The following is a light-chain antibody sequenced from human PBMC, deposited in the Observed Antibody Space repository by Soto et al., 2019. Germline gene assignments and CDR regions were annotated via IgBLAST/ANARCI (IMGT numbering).Light chain of an antibody. J-gene: IGKJ1*01. CDR3: MQALQAPLT. CDR1: QSLLHSNGYNY. V-gene: IGKV2-28*01. Sequence: DIVMTQSPLSLPVTPGEPASISCRSSQSLLHSNGYNYLDWYLQKPGQSPQLLIYLGSNRASGVPDRFSGSGSGTDFPLKISRVEAEDVGLYYCMQALQAPLTFGQGTKVEIE. CDR2: LGS.